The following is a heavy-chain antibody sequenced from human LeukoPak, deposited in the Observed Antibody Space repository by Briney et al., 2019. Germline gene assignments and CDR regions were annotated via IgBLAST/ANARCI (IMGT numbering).Heavy chain of an antibody. V-gene: IGHV1-69*02. CDR3: ARGATMTTLMNFDY. Sequence: GSSVKVSCKASGGTFSSYTISWVRQAPGQGLEWMGRIIPILGIANYAQKFQGRVTITADKSTSTAYMGLSSLRSEDTAVYYCARGATMTTLMNFDYWGQGTLVTVSS. D-gene: IGHD4-11*01. J-gene: IGHJ4*02. CDR1: GGTFSSYT. CDR2: IIPILGIA.